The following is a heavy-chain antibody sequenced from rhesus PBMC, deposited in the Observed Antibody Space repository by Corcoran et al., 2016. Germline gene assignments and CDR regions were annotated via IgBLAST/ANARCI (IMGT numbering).Heavy chain of an antibody. CDR3: AREAAGTRSDRFDV. J-gene: IGHJ5-1*01. V-gene: IGHV4-147*01. D-gene: IGHD6-25*01. CDR2: IAGGSGST. Sequence: QVQLQESGPGLVKPSETLPLTCAVSGASISSNYWTWIRQPPGKGLEWIWYIAGGSGSTNYTPSLMGRVTISKDTSQTRFSLKRDSVTAADTAVYYCAREAAGTRSDRFDVWGAGVLVSVSS. CDR1: GASISSNY.